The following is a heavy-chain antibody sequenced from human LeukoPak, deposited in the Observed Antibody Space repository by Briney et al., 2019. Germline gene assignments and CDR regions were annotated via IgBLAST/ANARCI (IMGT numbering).Heavy chain of an antibody. CDR2: INTDGSST. CDR3: ARDRYCTTTRCSDY. V-gene: IGHV3-74*03. Sequence: SGGSLRLSCAASGFTFSSYWMHWVRQAPGKGQVWVSRINTDGSSTTYADSVKGRFTISRDNAKNTLYLEMNSLRAEDTAVYYCARDRYCTTTRCSDYWGQGTLVTVSS. J-gene: IGHJ4*02. CDR1: GFTFSSYW. D-gene: IGHD2-2*01.